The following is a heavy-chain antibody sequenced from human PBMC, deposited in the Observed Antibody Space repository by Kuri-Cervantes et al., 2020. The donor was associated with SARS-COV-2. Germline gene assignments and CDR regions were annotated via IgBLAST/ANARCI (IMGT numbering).Heavy chain of an antibody. CDR2: LNPNSGDT. J-gene: IGHJ4*02. Sequence: ASVKVSFKASGYTFAGYYMYWVRQAPGQGLEWMGWLNPNSGDTNYAQKFQGRVTMTRDTSISTAYMELSRLRSDDTAVYYCARDDLHSSSWDFDYWGQGTLVTVSS. CDR1: GYTFAGYY. D-gene: IGHD6-13*01. V-gene: IGHV1-2*02. CDR3: ARDDLHSSSWDFDY.